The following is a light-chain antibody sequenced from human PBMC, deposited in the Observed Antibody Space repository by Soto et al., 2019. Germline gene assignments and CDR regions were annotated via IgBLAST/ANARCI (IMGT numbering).Light chain of an antibody. CDR3: QQYGDSLLT. CDR2: GAS. V-gene: IGKV3-20*01. CDR1: QSVSNNY. J-gene: IGKJ4*01. Sequence: EIVLTQSPGTLSLSPGERATLSCRASQSVSNNYLAWYQQKPGQAPRLLIYGASNRATGIPDRFSGSGSGTDFTLTISRLEPEDVAVYYCQQYGDSLLTFGGGTKVDI.